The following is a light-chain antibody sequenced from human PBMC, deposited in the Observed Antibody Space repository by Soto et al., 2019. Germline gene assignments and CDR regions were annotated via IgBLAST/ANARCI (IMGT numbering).Light chain of an antibody. J-gene: IGKJ1*01. V-gene: IGKV3-15*01. CDR3: HQYDNWWT. CDR2: GAS. Sequence: EIVMTQSPATLSVSPGERATLSCRASHSVTSNLAWYQKKPGQAPRLLIYGASTRATGIPARFSGSGSGTDFTLTISSLQSEYFAVYYCHQYDNWWTFGQGTRVEIK. CDR1: HSVTSN.